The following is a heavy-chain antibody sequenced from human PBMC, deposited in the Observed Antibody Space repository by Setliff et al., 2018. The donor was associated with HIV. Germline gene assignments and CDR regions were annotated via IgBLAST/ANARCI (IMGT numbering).Heavy chain of an antibody. D-gene: IGHD2-2*02. CDR2: INRDNGGI. CDR3: ARSRYQLLYDMDV. V-gene: IGHV1-2*06. J-gene: IGHJ6*03. CDR1: GYSFTAYQ. Sequence: ASVKVSCKTFGYSFTAYQMHWLRQAPGQGLEWMGRINRDNGGIDYAQKFQGRVTLTRDTSISTAYMELSSLRSEDTAVYYCARSRYQLLYDMDVWGKGTTVTVSS.